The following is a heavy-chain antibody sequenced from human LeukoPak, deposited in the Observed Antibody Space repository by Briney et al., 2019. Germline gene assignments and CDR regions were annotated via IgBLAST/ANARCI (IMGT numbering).Heavy chain of an antibody. CDR1: GFTFRSYG. Sequence: GGSLRLSCAASGFTFRSYGMHWVRQAPGKGLESVAAISSNGGSTDYANSVKGRFTISRDNSKNTLYLQMGSLRAEDMAVYYCARISSSYDYDYWGQGTLVTVSS. D-gene: IGHD6-6*01. V-gene: IGHV3-64*01. CDR2: ISSNGGST. J-gene: IGHJ4*02. CDR3: ARISSSYDYDY.